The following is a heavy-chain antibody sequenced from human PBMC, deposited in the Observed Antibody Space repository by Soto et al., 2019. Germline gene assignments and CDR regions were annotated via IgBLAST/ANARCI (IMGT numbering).Heavy chain of an antibody. Sequence: PGGSLRLSCAVSGFILSNYGMHWVRQAPGKGLEWLAFISYHGSDKYYADSVKGRFTVSRDTSKNTVYLQMNSLRADDTAVYYCAKSGYSPLEDFDYWGQGTLVTVSS. D-gene: IGHD5-18*01. CDR2: ISYHGSDK. V-gene: IGHV3-30*18. CDR3: AKSGYSPLEDFDY. CDR1: GFILSNYG. J-gene: IGHJ4*02.